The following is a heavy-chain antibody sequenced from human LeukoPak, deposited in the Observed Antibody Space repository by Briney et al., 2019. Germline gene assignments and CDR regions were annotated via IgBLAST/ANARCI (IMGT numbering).Heavy chain of an antibody. CDR2: IYYSGST. D-gene: IGHD3-22*01. CDR1: GGSSSGYY. J-gene: IGHJ4*02. Sequence: PSETLSLTCAVYGGSSSGYYWGWIRQPPGKGLEWIGSIYYSGSTYYNPSLKSRVTISVDTSKNQFSLKLSSATAADTAVYYCARHNDSSGYPYNAVDYWGQGTLVTVSS. V-gene: IGHV4-39*01. CDR3: ARHNDSSGYPYNAVDY.